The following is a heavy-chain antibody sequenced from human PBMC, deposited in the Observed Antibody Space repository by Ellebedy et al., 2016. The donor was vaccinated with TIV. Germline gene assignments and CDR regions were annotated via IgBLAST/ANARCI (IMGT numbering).Heavy chain of an antibody. CDR1: GSTFSNYW. D-gene: IGHD3-10*01. CDR3: TRLLGGPGAFDV. Sequence: PGGSLRLSCKASGSTFSNYWIGWVRQMPGKGLERMGIIYPGDSNTEYSPSLQVQVTISADRSINTAYLRWSSLKASDNAMYYFTRLLGGPGAFDVWGQGTMVTVSS. J-gene: IGHJ3*01. CDR2: IYPGDSNT. V-gene: IGHV5-51*01.